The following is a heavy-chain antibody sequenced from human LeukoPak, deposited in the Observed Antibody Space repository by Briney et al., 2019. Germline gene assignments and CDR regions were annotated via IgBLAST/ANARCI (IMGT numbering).Heavy chain of an antibody. Sequence: GGSLRLSCVASGFTFGKYWMSWVRQAPGKGLEWVANIKLDGSEKNYVDSVKGRFTISRDNTKNSLYLQMNSLRAEDTAVYYCARGKWSAVADADYWGQGTLVTVSS. CDR3: ARGKWSAVADADY. J-gene: IGHJ4*02. CDR1: GFTFGKYW. CDR2: IKLDGSEK. V-gene: IGHV3-7*03. D-gene: IGHD6-19*01.